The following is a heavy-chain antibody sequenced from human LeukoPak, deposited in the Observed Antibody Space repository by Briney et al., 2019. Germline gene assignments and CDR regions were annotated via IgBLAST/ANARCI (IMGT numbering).Heavy chain of an antibody. V-gene: IGHV1-69*01. D-gene: IGHD6-13*01. Sequence: SVKVSCKASGGTFSSYAISWVQQAPGQGLEWMGGIIPIFGTANYAQKFQGRVTITADESTSTAYMELSSLRSEDTAVYYCAGYSSSWGFYYYMDVWGKGTTVTVSS. J-gene: IGHJ6*03. CDR1: GGTFSSYA. CDR3: AGYSSSWGFYYYMDV. CDR2: IIPIFGTA.